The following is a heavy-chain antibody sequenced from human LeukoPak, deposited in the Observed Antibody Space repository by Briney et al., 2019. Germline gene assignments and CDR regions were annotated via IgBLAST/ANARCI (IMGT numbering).Heavy chain of an antibody. CDR3: ARDGAL. J-gene: IGHJ4*02. CDR1: GFSISNYG. CDR2: IWYDGSNE. V-gene: IGHV3-33*01. Sequence: GGSLRLSCAASGFSISNYGMHWVGQAPGKGLEWVAVIWYDGSNEYYADSVKGRFTISRDNSKNTLYLQMNSLTAEDTAVYYCARDGALWGQGTLVTVSS. D-gene: IGHD2-15*01.